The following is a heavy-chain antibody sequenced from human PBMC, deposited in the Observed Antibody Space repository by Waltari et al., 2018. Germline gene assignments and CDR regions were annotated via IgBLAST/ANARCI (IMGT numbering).Heavy chain of an antibody. CDR1: GFTVSNNY. Sequence: EVQLVESGGDLVQPGGSLRLSCAASGFTVSNNYITWVRQAPGKGLEGVSIIYAGGTTYYADSVKGRFTISRDSSKNTVNLQMNILRPEDSAVYYCARATATGATPEYWGQGTLVTVSS. J-gene: IGHJ4*02. V-gene: IGHV3-66*02. CDR2: IYAGGTT. CDR3: ARATATGATPEY. D-gene: IGHD7-27*01.